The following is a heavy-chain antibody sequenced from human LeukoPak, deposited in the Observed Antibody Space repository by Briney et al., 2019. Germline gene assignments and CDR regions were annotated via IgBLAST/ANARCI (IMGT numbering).Heavy chain of an antibody. CDR3: ARHSSNTMVRGVWRHFDY. Sequence: SETLSLTCNVSGASMSTSNYYWGWVRQSPGKGLEWIGRIYNSGSTYYNPSLKSRVTMSVDTSKNQFYLKLTSVTAADTAVYYCARHSSNTMVRGVWRHFDYWGQGTLVTVSS. J-gene: IGHJ4*02. V-gene: IGHV4-39*01. CDR1: GASMSTSNYY. CDR2: IYNSGST. D-gene: IGHD3-10*01.